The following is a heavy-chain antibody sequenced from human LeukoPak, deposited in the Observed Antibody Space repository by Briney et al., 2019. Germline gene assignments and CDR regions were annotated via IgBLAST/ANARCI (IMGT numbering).Heavy chain of an antibody. CDR3: ASSKGGQWLAQEFDY. D-gene: IGHD6-19*01. CDR1: GYTFTNYG. Sequence: GASVKVSCKASGYTFTNYGTSWVRQAPGQGLEWMGWISGYNGNTNHAQKLQGRVTMTTDTSTSTAYMELRSLRSDDTAVFYCASSKGGQWLAQEFDYWGQGTLVTVSS. CDR2: ISGYNGNT. V-gene: IGHV1-18*01. J-gene: IGHJ4*02.